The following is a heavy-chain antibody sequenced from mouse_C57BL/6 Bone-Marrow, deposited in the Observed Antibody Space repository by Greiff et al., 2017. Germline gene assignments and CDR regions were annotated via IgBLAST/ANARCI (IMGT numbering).Heavy chain of an antibody. V-gene: IGHV1-81*01. D-gene: IGHD1-1*01. J-gene: IGHJ2*01. CDR2: IYPRSGNT. CDR3: ARDYYGSSWDY. Sequence: QVQLQQSGAELARPGASVKLSCTASGYTFTSYGISWVKQRPGQGLDWIGEIYPRSGNTYYNEKFKGKATLTADKSSSTAYLEIRSLTSEDSAVYFCARDYYGSSWDYWGQGTTLTVSS. CDR1: GYTFTSYG.